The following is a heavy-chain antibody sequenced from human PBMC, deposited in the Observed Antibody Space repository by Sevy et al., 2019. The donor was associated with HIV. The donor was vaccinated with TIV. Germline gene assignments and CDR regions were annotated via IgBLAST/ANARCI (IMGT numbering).Heavy chain of an antibody. CDR2: INPNSGGT. J-gene: IGHJ4*02. CDR1: GYTFTGYY. CDR3: ARAVGLTTVLTVFDY. V-gene: IGHV1-2*06. D-gene: IGHD4-17*01. Sequence: ASVKVSCKASGYTFTGYYMHWVRQAPGQGLEWMGRINPNSGGTNYAQKFQGRVTIARDTSISTAYMELSRLRSDDTAVYYCARAVGLTTVLTVFDYWGQGTLVTVSS.